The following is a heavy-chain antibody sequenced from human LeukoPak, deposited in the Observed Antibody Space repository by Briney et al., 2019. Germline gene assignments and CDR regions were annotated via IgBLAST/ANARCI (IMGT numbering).Heavy chain of an antibody. Sequence: GGSLRLSCAASGFTFSSYGMHWVRQAPGKGLEWVAVISYDGSNKYYADSVKGRFTISRGNSKNTLYLQMNSLRAEDTAVYYCAKVLSGLRYFDWLSDAFDIWGQGTMVTVSS. CDR2: ISYDGSNK. D-gene: IGHD3-9*01. V-gene: IGHV3-30*18. CDR1: GFTFSSYG. J-gene: IGHJ3*02. CDR3: AKVLSGLRYFDWLSDAFDI.